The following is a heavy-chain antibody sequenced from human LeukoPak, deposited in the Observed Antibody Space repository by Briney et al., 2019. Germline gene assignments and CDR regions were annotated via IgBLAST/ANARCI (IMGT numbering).Heavy chain of an antibody. Sequence: GGSLRLSCAASGFTFSSYWMSWVRQAPGKGLEWVANIKQDGSEKYYVDSVKGRFTISRDNSKNTLYLQMNSLRAEDTAVYYCAKDEVGATDTPLDYWGQGTLVTVSS. J-gene: IGHJ4*02. CDR1: GFTFSSYW. D-gene: IGHD1-26*01. CDR2: IKQDGSEK. CDR3: AKDEVGATDTPLDY. V-gene: IGHV3-7*03.